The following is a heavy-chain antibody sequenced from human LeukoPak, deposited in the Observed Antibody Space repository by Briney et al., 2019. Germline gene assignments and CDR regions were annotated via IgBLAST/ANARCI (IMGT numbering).Heavy chain of an antibody. Sequence: PGGSLRLSCAAPGFSFSNYWMNWVRQAPGKGLEWVANIKQDGSEKYHVDSVKGRFTISRDNAKNSLFLQMNSLRSEDTAVYYCARATNGGSGFDYWGQGTLVTVS. D-gene: IGHD7-27*01. J-gene: IGHJ4*02. CDR3: ARATNGGSGFDY. CDR1: GFSFSNYW. V-gene: IGHV3-7*03. CDR2: IKQDGSEK.